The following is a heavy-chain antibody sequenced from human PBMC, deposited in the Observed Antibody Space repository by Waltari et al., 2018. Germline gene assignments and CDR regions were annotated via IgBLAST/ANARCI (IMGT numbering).Heavy chain of an antibody. J-gene: IGHJ4*02. Sequence: EVQLVESGGGLIQPGGSLSLSCAAPGVTFSSDYMSWVRQAPGKGLEWISFIHSGGTTYYSDSVKGRFTISRDNSKNTLYLQMNSLRAEDTAVYYCARVQGWPTIPDYWGQGTLVTVSS. CDR2: IHSGGTT. CDR3: ARVQGWPTIPDY. D-gene: IGHD2-15*01. CDR1: GVTFSSDY. V-gene: IGHV3-53*01.